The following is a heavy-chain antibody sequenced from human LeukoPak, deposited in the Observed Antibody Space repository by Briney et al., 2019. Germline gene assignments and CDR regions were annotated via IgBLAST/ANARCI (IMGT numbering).Heavy chain of an antibody. D-gene: IGHD3-22*01. J-gene: IGHJ4*02. V-gene: IGHV3-9*03. CDR2: ISWNSGSI. Sequence: PGRSLRLSCAASGFTFDDYAMHWVRQAPGKGLEWVSGISWNSGSIGYADSVKGRFTISRDNAKNSLYLQMNSLRAEDMALYYCAKGRYYYDSSGYDSWGQGTLVTVSS. CDR1: GFTFDDYA. CDR3: AKGRYYYDSSGYDS.